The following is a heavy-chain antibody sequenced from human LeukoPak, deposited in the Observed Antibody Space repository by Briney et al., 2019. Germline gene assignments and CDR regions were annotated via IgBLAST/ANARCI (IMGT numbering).Heavy chain of an antibody. J-gene: IGHJ4*02. CDR3: AGSLGPLTEY. D-gene: IGHD7-27*01. CDR1: GFTFISYA. V-gene: IGHV3-23*01. Sequence: HSGGSLRLSCAASGFTFISYAMSWVRQAPGKGLEWVSGISGSGGSTYYADSVKGRFTISRDNSKNTLYLQMDSLRVEDTAVYYCAGSLGPLTEYWGRGTLVTVSS. CDR2: ISGSGGST.